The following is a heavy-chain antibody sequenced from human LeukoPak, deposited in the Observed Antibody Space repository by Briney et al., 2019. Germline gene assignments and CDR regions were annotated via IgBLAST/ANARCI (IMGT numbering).Heavy chain of an antibody. CDR3: ARHITGTETPDY. J-gene: IGHJ4*02. CDR1: GGSISSYY. CDR2: IYYSGST. D-gene: IGHD1-14*01. Sequence: PSETLSLTCTVSGGSISSYYSSWIRQPPGKGLEWIGYIYYSGSTNYNPSLKSRVTISVDTSKNRFSLKLSSVTAADTAVYYCARHITGTETPDYWGQGTLVTVSS. V-gene: IGHV4-59*08.